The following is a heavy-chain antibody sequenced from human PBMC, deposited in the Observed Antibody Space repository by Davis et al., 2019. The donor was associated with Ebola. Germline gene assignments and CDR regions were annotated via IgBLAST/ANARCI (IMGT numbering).Heavy chain of an antibody. CDR3: AGRVGNTVH. CDR2: ISYDGSRE. J-gene: IGHJ4*02. Sequence: GESLKISCAASGLTFSSYAMHWVRQAPGKGLEWVTLISYDGSREYYADSVKGRFTISRDNSKNTVYLQMSSLRVDDTAVYYCAGRVGNTVHWGQGTLVTVSS. V-gene: IGHV3-30-3*01. D-gene: IGHD1-26*01. CDR1: GLTFSSYA.